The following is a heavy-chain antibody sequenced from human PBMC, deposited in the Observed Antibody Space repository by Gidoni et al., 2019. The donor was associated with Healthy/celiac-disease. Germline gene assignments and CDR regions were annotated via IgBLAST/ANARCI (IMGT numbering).Heavy chain of an antibody. J-gene: IGHJ4*02. CDR1: GYTFTSYY. V-gene: IGHV1-46*01. Sequence: QVQLVQSGAEVKKPGASVKVSCKASGYTFTSYYMHWVRQAPGQGLEWMGIINPSGGSTSYAQKFQGRVTMTRDTSTSTVYMELSSLRSEDTAVYYCARDCPVYGSGSYCFDYWGQGTLVTVSS. CDR3: ARDCPVYGSGSYCFDY. D-gene: IGHD3-10*01. CDR2: INPSGGST.